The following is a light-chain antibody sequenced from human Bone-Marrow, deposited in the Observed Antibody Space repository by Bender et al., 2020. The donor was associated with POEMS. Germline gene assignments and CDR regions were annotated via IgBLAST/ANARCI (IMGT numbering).Light chain of an antibody. J-gene: IGLJ3*02. V-gene: IGLV1-44*01. CDR1: SSNIGAHA. Sequence: QSVLTQPPSASGTPGQRVTISCSGGSSNIGAHAVNWYQHLPGTDPKLLIHSSHRRPSEVPDRFSGSRSGTSASLAIGGLQSEDEADYYCAVWDDSLNGWVFGGGTKLTVL. CDR3: AVWDDSLNGWV. CDR2: SSH.